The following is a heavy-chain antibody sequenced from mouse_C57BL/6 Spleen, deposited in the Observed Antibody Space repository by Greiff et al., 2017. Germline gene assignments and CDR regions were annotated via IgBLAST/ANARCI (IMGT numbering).Heavy chain of an antibody. V-gene: IGHV1-59*01. D-gene: IGHD1-1*01. CDR3: ARSGNYNDSAGCAY. CDR1: GYTFTSYW. J-gene: IGHJ3*01. CDR2: IDPSDSYT. Sequence: QVQLQQPGAELVRPGTSVKLSCKASGYTFTSYWMHWVKQRPGQGLEWIGVIDPSDSYTNYNQKFKGKATLTVDTSSSTAYMQLSSLTSEDSAVYDCARSGNYNDSAGCAYWGQGTLVTVSA.